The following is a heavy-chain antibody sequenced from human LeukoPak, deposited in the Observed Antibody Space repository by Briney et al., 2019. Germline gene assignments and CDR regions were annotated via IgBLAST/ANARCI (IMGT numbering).Heavy chain of an antibody. CDR2: INHSGST. J-gene: IGHJ6*02. CDR1: GGSFSGYY. Sequence: SETLSLTCAVYGGSFSGYYWSWIRQPPGKGLEWIGEINHSGSTDHNPSLKSRVTISVDTSKNQFSLKLSSVTAADTAVYYCARESRDYRGRDYYYGMDVWGQGTTVTVSS. D-gene: IGHD4-23*01. CDR3: ARESRDYRGRDYYYGMDV. V-gene: IGHV4-34*09.